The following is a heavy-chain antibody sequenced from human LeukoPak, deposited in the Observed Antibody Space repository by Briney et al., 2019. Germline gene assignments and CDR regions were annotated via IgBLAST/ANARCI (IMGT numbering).Heavy chain of an antibody. CDR2: IYTSGST. CDR3: ARENSLGGTTFDI. Sequence: SQTLSLTCTVSGGSISSGSYYWSWIRQPAGKGLEWIGRIYTSGSTNYNPSLKSRVTISVDTSKNQFSLKLSSVTAADTAVYYCARENSLGGTTFDIWGQGTMVTVSS. CDR1: GGSISSGSYY. D-gene: IGHD1-7*01. J-gene: IGHJ3*02. V-gene: IGHV4-61*02.